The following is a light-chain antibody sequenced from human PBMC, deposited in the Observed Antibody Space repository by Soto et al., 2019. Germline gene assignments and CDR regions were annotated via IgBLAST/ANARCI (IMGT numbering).Light chain of an antibody. CDR1: SSDIGGYDY. CDR3: TSYASGSTHVV. J-gene: IGLJ2*01. V-gene: IGLV2-14*01. Sequence: QSALTQPASVSGSPGQSITLSCTGTSSDIGGYDYVSWYQRHPGKAPKLIIYDVNNRPSGVSNRFSGSKSGHTASLAISGRHARVEADYYCTSYASGSTHVVFGGGTNLTVL. CDR2: DVN.